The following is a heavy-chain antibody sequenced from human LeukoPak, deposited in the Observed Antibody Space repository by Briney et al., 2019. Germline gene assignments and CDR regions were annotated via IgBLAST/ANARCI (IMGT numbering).Heavy chain of an antibody. J-gene: IGHJ6*02. CDR1: GGSISTYY. V-gene: IGHV4-59*01. Sequence: SETLSLTCSVSGGSISTYYWSWIRQPPGKGLGWIGYIYYTGTTNYNPSLRNRVTMSVDTSRNQFSLRLSSVTAADTAVYYCAREDPQTTVPEGMDVWGHGTTVIVSS. CDR3: AREDPQTTVPEGMDV. D-gene: IGHD4-17*01. CDR2: IYYTGTT.